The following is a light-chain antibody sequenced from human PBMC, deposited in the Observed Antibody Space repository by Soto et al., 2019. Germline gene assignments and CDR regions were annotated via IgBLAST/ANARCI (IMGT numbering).Light chain of an antibody. CDR3: QQYNNWPKT. V-gene: IGKV3-15*01. Sequence: EIVMMRSPATLSVSPGERATLSCRASQSVSSNLAWYQQKPGQAPRLLIYGASTRATGIPARFSGSGSGTEVTLTISSLQSEDFAVYYCQQYNNWPKTFGQGTKVEIK. CDR1: QSVSSN. CDR2: GAS. J-gene: IGKJ1*01.